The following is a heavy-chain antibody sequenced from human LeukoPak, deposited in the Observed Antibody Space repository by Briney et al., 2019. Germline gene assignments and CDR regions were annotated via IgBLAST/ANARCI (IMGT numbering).Heavy chain of an antibody. V-gene: IGHV4-59*01. Sequence: SETLSLTCTVSSGSINFYYWSWIRQTPGKGLEWIGYIYYRGSTNYNPSLKSRVTISVDTPKNQFSLNLSSVTAADTAIYYCARTTGNYGYYFDYWGQRAQVTVSS. CDR3: ARTTGNYGYYFDY. D-gene: IGHD1-7*01. CDR2: IYYRGST. J-gene: IGHJ4*02. CDR1: SGSINFYY.